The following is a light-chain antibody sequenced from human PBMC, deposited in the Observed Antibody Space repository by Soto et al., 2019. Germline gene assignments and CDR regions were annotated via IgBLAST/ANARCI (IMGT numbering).Light chain of an antibody. CDR3: SSYKGTTVI. J-gene: IGLJ7*01. CDR2: DVT. Sequence: QSALTQPPSASGSPGQSGTISCTGTLSDVGGQTFVSWYRQDPGKAPQLSIYDVTQRPSGVPKRFSGSGSGSSASLTVSGLRAEDESIYYCSSYKGTTVIFGGGTQLTVL. V-gene: IGLV2-8*01. CDR1: LSDVGGQTF.